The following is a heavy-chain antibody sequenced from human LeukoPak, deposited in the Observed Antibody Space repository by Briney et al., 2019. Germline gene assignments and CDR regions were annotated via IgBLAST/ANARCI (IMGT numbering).Heavy chain of an antibody. Sequence: PGRSLRLSCAASGLTFSSYGMHWVRQAPGKGLEWVAVIWYDGSNKYYADSVKGRFTISRDNSKNTLYLQMNSLRAEDTAVYYCAALGGATIQSSDYWGQGTLVTVSS. D-gene: IGHD1-26*01. V-gene: IGHV3-33*01. CDR3: AALGGATIQSSDY. CDR1: GLTFSSYG. J-gene: IGHJ4*02. CDR2: IWYDGSNK.